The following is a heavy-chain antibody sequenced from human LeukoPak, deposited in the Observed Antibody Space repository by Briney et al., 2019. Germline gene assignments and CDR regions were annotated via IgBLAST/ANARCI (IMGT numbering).Heavy chain of an antibody. J-gene: IGHJ6*02. Sequence: GGSLRPSCAASGFTFSSYAMSWVRQAPGKGLEWVSAISGSGGSTYYADSVKGRFTISRDNSKNTLYLQMNSLRAEDTAVYYCANFLIAAYGMDVWGQGTTVTVSS. D-gene: IGHD6-13*01. CDR2: ISGSGGST. CDR3: ANFLIAAYGMDV. CDR1: GFTFSSYA. V-gene: IGHV3-23*01.